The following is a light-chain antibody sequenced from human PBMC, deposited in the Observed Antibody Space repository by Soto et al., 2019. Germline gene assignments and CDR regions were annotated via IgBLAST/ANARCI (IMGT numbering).Light chain of an antibody. CDR2: EVS. CDR1: SSDVGNYKY. V-gene: IGLV2-14*01. J-gene: IGLJ1*01. CDR3: FSYTSSATYV. Sequence: QAVLTQPGSVSGSPGQSITISCTGTSSDVGNYKYVSWYQQHPGKAPRLMIYEVSNRPSGVSNRFSGSKSGNTASLTISGLQADDETDYYCFSYTSSATYVSGTGTKVTVL.